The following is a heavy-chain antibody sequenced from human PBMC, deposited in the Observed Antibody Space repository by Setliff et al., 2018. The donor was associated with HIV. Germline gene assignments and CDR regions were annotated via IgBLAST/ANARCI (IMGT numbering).Heavy chain of an antibody. J-gene: IGHJ3*02. D-gene: IGHD3-22*01. V-gene: IGHV1-46*01. CDR3: ATLYYYDSSGYRHDAFDI. Sequence: ASVKVSCKASGYSFTDYYIHWVRQAPGQGLEWMGIINPAGNPTSYAQKFQGRVTITADTSTDTAYMELSSLRSEDTAVYYCATLYYYDSSGYRHDAFDIWGQGTMVTVSS. CDR2: INPAGNPT. CDR1: GYSFTDYY.